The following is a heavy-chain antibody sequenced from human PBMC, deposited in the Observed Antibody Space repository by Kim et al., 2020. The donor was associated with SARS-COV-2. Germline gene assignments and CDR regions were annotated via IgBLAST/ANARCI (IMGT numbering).Heavy chain of an antibody. J-gene: IGHJ6*03. D-gene: IGHD2-15*01. Sequence: VESMRGRFTITRENAKNSLYLQMNSLRAEDTATYYGARGPAGRLYSYFMDVWGKGTTVTVSS. CDR3: ARGPAGRLYSYFMDV. V-gene: IGHV3-7*01.